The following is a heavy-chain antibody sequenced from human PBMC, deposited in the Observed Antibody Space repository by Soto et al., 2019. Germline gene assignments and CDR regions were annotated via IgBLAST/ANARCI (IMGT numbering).Heavy chain of an antibody. CDR2: ISFDGSKK. Sequence: QVQLVESGGGVVQPGRSLRLSCAASVFSFSSYGMHWIRQTPGKGLEWVAVISFDGSKKYYADSVKGRFTISRDNSKNTLYLQMNSLRAEDTAVYYCAGGYYFGDYWGQGTLVTVSS. CDR1: VFSFSSYG. J-gene: IGHJ4*02. D-gene: IGHD5-18*01. V-gene: IGHV3-30*03. CDR3: AGGYYFGDY.